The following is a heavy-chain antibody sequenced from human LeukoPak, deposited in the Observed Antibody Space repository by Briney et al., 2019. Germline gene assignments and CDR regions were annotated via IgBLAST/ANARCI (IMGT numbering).Heavy chain of an antibody. D-gene: IGHD5-12*01. CDR1: GGSIRSSY. Sequence: SETLSPTCTVSGGSIRSSYWSWIRQPPGKGLEWIGYMYYSGSTKYNPSLKSRVTMSVDTSQNQFPLKLSSVTAADTAVYHCARVSVSGYGYYYFDYWGQGTLVTVSS. J-gene: IGHJ4*02. CDR2: MYYSGST. CDR3: ARVSVSGYGYYYFDY. V-gene: IGHV4-59*01.